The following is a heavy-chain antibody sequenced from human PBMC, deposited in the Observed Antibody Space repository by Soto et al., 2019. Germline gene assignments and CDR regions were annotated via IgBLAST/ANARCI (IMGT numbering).Heavy chain of an antibody. CDR2: ISFHGDNQ. CDR3: ARDNWDDVLTNWFDP. D-gene: IGHD1-20*01. V-gene: IGHV3-30-3*01. J-gene: IGHJ5*02. Sequence: GGSLRLSCAASGFTFSNYTMHWVRQAPGKGLEWVAVISFHGDNQYYGDSVKGRFTISRDNSKNTLYLQMNSLRAEDTAVYYCARDNWDDVLTNWFDPWGQGTLVTVSS. CDR1: GFTFSNYT.